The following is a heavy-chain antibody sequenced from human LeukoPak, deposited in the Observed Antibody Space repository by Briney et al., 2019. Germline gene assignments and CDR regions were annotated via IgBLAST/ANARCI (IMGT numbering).Heavy chain of an antibody. CDR2: ISASGLSI. D-gene: IGHD6-19*01. Sequence: GSLRLSCAASGFTFSSNYMNWGRQAPGKGLEWVSSISASGLSIYYADSVKGRFTTSRDNAKNSLYLQMNSLRAEDTAVYYCARHPFSAPFDNWGQGTLVTVSS. CDR3: ARHPFSAPFDN. V-gene: IGHV3-21*04. CDR1: GFTFSSNY. J-gene: IGHJ4*02.